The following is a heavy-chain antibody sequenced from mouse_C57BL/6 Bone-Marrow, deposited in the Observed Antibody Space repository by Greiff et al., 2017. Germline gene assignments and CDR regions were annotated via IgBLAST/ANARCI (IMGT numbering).Heavy chain of an antibody. D-gene: IGHD1-1*01. Sequence: VQLQQSGPELVKPGASVKISCKASGYTFTDYYMNWVKQSHGKSLEWIGDINPNNGGTSYNQKFKGKATLTVDKSSSTAYMELRSLTSEDSAVYYCATLTTSEAMDYWGQGTSVTVSS. CDR1: GYTFTDYY. CDR3: ATLTTSEAMDY. J-gene: IGHJ4*01. CDR2: INPNNGGT. V-gene: IGHV1-26*01.